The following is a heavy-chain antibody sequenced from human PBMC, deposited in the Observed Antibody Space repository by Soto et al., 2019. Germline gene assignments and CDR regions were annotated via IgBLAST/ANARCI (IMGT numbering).Heavy chain of an antibody. CDR2: IYYSGST. D-gene: IGHD3-10*01. Sequence: SETLSLTCTVSGGSISSSSYYWGWIRQPPGKGLEWIGSIYYSGSTYYNPSLKSRVTISVDTSKNQFSLKLSSVTAADTAVYYCARHRNSGYYGSGSYYNEIVYQTVTEYYFDYWGQGTLVTVSS. CDR1: GGSISSSSYY. V-gene: IGHV4-39*01. CDR3: ARHRNSGYYGSGSYYNEIVYQTVTEYYFDY. J-gene: IGHJ4*02.